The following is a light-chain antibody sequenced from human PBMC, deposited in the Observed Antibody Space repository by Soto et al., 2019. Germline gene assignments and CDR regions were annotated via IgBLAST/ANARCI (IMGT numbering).Light chain of an antibody. CDR1: QTVDTY. J-gene: IGKJ5*01. Sequence: ILLTQSPDTLSLSPGSTAILSCRASQTVDTYSAWYQLKPGQRPRLLIYGASSTALGIPDRFISSGSGTNFTLTIHRLEPEDFAVYFCQQYATSPITFGQGTRLEIK. CDR2: GAS. V-gene: IGKV3-20*01. CDR3: QQYATSPIT.